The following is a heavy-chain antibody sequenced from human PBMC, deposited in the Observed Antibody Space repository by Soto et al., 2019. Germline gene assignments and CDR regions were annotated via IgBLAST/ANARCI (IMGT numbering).Heavy chain of an antibody. CDR2: ISSSSSYI. Sequence: GGSLRLSCAASGFTFSIYDMNWVRQAPGKGLEWVSSISSSSSYIYYADSVKGRFTISRDNAKNSLYLQVNSLTAEDTAVYYCARRGAVTVSPFDSWGQGTLVTVSS. CDR3: ARRGAVTVSPFDS. V-gene: IGHV3-21*01. D-gene: IGHD6-19*01. J-gene: IGHJ4*02. CDR1: GFTFSIYD.